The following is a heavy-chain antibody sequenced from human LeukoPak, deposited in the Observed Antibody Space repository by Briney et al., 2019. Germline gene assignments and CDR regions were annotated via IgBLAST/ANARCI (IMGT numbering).Heavy chain of an antibody. CDR1: GFMFSTYW. D-gene: IGHD7-27*01. J-gene: IGHJ4*02. Sequence: GGSLRLSCAASGFMFSTYWMSWVRQAPGKGLEWVANINQDGSETYYVDSVEGRFTISRDNAKSSLFLQMSSLRVEDTAVYFCSGDPGDYWGQGTLVTVSS. CDR3: SGDPGDY. CDR2: INQDGSET. V-gene: IGHV3-7*04.